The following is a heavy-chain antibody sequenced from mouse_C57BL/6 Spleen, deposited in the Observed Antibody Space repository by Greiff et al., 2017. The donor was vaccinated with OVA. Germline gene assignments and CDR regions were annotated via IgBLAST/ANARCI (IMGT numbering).Heavy chain of an antibody. Sequence: QVQLQQPGAELVRPGTSVKLSCKASGYTFTSYWMHWVKQRPGQGLEWIGVIDPSDSYTNYTQKFKGKATLTVDTSSSTAYMQLSSLTSEDSAVYYCARFGNYYYAMDYWGQGTSVTVSS. CDR3: ARFGNYYYAMDY. V-gene: IGHV1-59*01. D-gene: IGHD2-1*01. J-gene: IGHJ4*01. CDR1: GYTFTSYW. CDR2: IDPSDSYT.